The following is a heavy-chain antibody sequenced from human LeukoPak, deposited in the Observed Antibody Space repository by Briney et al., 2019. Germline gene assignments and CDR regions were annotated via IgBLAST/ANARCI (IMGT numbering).Heavy chain of an antibody. CDR3: ARGSFYCSGGSCYRSGPLYFDY. Sequence: PSETLSLTCAVSGGSISSGGYSWSWIRQPPGKGLEWIGYIYHSGSTYYNPSLKSRVTISVDRSKNQFSLKLSSVTAADTAVYYCARGSFYCSGGSCYRSGPLYFDYWGQGTLVTVSS. J-gene: IGHJ4*02. D-gene: IGHD2-15*01. CDR1: GGSISSGGYS. V-gene: IGHV4-30-2*01. CDR2: IYHSGST.